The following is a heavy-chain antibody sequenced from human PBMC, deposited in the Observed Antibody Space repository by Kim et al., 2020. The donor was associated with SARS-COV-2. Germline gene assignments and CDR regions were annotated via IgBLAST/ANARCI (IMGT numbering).Heavy chain of an antibody. CDR2: NSAYNGNS. V-gene: IGHV1-18*01. J-gene: IGHJ3*02. CDR1: GYTFTSYG. CDR3: ARDRIFLGGSGHDAFDI. Sequence: ASVKVSCKASGYTFTSYGISWVRQAPGQGLEWMGWNSAYNGNSNYAQKLQGRVTMTTDTSTSTAYMELRSLRSDDTAVYYCARDRIFLGGSGHDAFDIWGQGTMVTVSS. D-gene: IGHD2-15*01.